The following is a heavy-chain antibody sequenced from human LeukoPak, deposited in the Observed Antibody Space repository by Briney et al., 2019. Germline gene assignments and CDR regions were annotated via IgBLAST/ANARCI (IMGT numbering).Heavy chain of an antibody. CDR2: ISYTGTYX. J-gene: IGHJ4*02. V-gene: IGHV3-21*04. Sequence: GGSLRLSCAASAFSLNAYNMNWVRQAPGKGLEWVSSISYTGTYXXXXDSVXGRFTISRDNAQNSLYLQMNSLRAEDTAIYYXVRDRXXXXPIDYWGQGTLVTVSS. CDR1: AFSLNAYN. CDR3: VRDRXXXXPIDY.